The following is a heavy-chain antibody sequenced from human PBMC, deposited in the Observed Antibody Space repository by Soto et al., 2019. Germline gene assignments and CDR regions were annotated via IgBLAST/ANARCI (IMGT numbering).Heavy chain of an antibody. CDR3: ARPLSMVRGVIISWFDP. CDR1: GGSISSSSYY. D-gene: IGHD3-10*01. CDR2: IYYSGST. J-gene: IGHJ5*02. Sequence: SETLSLTCTVSGGSISSSSYYWGWIRQPPGKGLEWIGSIYYSGSTYYNSSLKSRVTISVDTSKNQFSLKLSSVTAADAAVYYCARPLSMVRGVIISWFDPWGQGTLVTVSS. V-gene: IGHV4-39*01.